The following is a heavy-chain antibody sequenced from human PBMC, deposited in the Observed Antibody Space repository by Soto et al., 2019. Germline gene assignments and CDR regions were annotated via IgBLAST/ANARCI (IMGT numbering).Heavy chain of an antibody. CDR2: IIPIFGTA. J-gene: IGHJ6*02. CDR1: GGTFSNHA. D-gene: IGHD3-22*01. V-gene: IGHV1-69*13. Sequence: SVKVSCKAPGGTFSNHAINWVRQAPGQGLEWMGGIIPIFGTANYAQKFQGRVTITADESTSTAYMELSSLRSEDTAVYYCARDSKASYDSSGYSSAFDVWGQGTTVTVSS. CDR3: ARDSKASYDSSGYSSAFDV.